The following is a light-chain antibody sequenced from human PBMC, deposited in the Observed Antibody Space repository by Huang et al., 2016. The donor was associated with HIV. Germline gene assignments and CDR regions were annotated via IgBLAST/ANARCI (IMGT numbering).Light chain of an antibody. CDR1: QGLLYREKIY. J-gene: IGKJ2*01. Sequence: DIVMTQTPLSLSVTPGQPASISCKSSQGLLYREKIYLYWYLQKPGQSPQLLIYELSNRFSGVPYRFSGSGSPTYFTLKISRVETEYVGVYYCMQGKQLPYTFGQGTRLEIK. CDR3: MQGKQLPYT. CDR2: ELS. V-gene: IGKV2-29*02.